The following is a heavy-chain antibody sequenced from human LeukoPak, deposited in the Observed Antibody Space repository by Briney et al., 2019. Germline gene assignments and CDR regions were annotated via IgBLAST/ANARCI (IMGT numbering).Heavy chain of an antibody. CDR1: GFTFDDYA. Sequence: GGSLRLSCAASGFTFDDYAMHWVRQAPGKGLEWVSGISWNSGSIGYADSVKGRFTISRDNAKNSLYLQMNSLRAEDTALYYCAKDMVRGSYYVLFDYWGQGTLVTVSS. CDR3: AKDMVRGSYYVLFDY. D-gene: IGHD1-26*01. CDR2: ISWNSGSI. V-gene: IGHV3-9*01. J-gene: IGHJ4*02.